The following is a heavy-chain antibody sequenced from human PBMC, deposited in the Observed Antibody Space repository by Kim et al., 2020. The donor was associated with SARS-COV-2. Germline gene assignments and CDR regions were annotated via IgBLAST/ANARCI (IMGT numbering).Heavy chain of an antibody. V-gene: IGHV3-23*01. D-gene: IGHD3-9*01. CDR3: ATGVPGLRYFDWLLDY. Sequence: GGSLRLSCAASGFTFSSYAMSWVRQAPGKGLEWVSAISGSGGSTYYADSVKGRFTISRDNSKNTLYLQMNSLRAEDTAVYYCATGVPGLRYFDWLLDYWGQGTLVTVSS. CDR2: ISGSGGST. J-gene: IGHJ4*02. CDR1: GFTFSSYA.